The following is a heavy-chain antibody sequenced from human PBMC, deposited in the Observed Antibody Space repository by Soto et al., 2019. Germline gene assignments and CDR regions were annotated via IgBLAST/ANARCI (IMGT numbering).Heavy chain of an antibody. D-gene: IGHD1-1*01. J-gene: IGHJ5*02. CDR2: INQDGSAK. V-gene: IGHV3-7*05. Sequence: EEQLVESGGGLVQPGGSLRLSCAASGFTFSDYYMSWVRQAPGKGLEWVANINQDGSAKSYVDSVRGRFTTSRDNGKNSLSLQMESLRADDTAVYYCARWNGGFDPWGQGTRVTVSS. CDR1: GFTFSDYY. CDR3: ARWNGGFDP.